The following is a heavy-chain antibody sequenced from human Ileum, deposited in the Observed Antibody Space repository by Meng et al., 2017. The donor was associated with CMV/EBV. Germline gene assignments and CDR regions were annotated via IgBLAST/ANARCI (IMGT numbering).Heavy chain of an antibody. CDR2: VSFDGSHQ. Sequence: GGSLRLSCAASGFPFSSYAMHWVRQAPGKGLEWVGVVSFDGSHQYYADSVTGRFTISRDNSDNTLFLQMNSLRPEDTAVYYCARDYSWGFDYWGLGTLVTVSS. V-gene: IGHV3-30*04. D-gene: IGHD1-26*01. CDR3: ARDYSWGFDY. CDR1: GFPFSSYA. J-gene: IGHJ4*02.